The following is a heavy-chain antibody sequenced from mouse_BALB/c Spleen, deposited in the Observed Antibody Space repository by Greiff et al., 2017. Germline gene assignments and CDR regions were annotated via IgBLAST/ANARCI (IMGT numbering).Heavy chain of an antibody. CDR1: GFTFSSFG. J-gene: IGHJ2*01. CDR3: ARWGLDY. CDR2: ISSGSSTI. V-gene: IGHV5-17*02. Sequence: EVKLVESGGGLVQPGGSRKLSCAASGFTFSSFGMHWVRQAPEKGLEWVAYISSGSSTIYYADTVKGRFTISRDNPKNTLFLKMTSLRSEDTAMYYCARWGLDYWGQGTTLTVSS.